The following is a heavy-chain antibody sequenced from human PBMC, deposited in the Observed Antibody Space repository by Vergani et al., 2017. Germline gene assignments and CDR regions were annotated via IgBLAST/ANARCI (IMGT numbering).Heavy chain of an antibody. CDR3: ARASDCSSTSCPGLY. J-gene: IGHJ4*02. Sequence: EVQLVESGGGLVQPGGSLRLSCAASGFTFSSYWMSWVRQAPGKGLEWVAKIKQDGSEKYYVDSVKGRFTISRDNAKNSLYLQMNSLRAEDTAVYYCARASDCSSTSCPGLYGGQGSLVTVSS. CDR1: GFTFSSYW. D-gene: IGHD2-2*01. CDR2: IKQDGSEK. V-gene: IGHV3-7*03.